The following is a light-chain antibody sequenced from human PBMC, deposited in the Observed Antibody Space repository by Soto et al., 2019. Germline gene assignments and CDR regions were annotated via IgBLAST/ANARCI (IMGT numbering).Light chain of an antibody. Sequence: DIQMTQSPSSLSASVGDRFTITCRARQSIGPYLSWYQQKPGKPPSLPIFVASALEGGVPSRFSGSGSGTDFTLTISSLQPEDFATYFCQQSHSSPLTFGQGTKVEI. J-gene: IGKJ1*01. CDR2: VAS. CDR3: QQSHSSPLT. CDR1: QSIGPY. V-gene: IGKV1-39*01.